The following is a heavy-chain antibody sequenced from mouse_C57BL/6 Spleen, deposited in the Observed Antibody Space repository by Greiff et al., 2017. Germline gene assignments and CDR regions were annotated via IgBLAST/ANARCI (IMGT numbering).Heavy chain of an antibody. Sequence: EVKLVESGGDLVKPGGSLKLSCAASGFTFSSYGMSWVRQTPDKRLEWVATISSGGSYTYYPDTVKGRFTLTRDNAKNPLYLQMSCLKSEDTAMYYCARGGDGYAMDYWGQGTSVTVAS. CDR3: ARGGDGYAMDY. CDR1: GFTFSSYG. CDR2: ISSGGSYT. J-gene: IGHJ4*01. V-gene: IGHV5-6*01.